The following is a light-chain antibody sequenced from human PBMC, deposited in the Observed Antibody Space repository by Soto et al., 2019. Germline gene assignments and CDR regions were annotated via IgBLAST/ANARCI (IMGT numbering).Light chain of an antibody. V-gene: IGLV2-11*01. Sequence: QSVLTQPRSVSGSPGQSVTISCTGTSSDVGSYDYVSWYQQHPGKAPKLMIHDVSKRPSGVPDRFSGSKSGNTASLTISGLQAEDEADYYCCSYAGSNTYVFGTGTKVTVL. CDR3: CSYAGSNTYV. CDR1: SSDVGSYDY. J-gene: IGLJ1*01. CDR2: DVS.